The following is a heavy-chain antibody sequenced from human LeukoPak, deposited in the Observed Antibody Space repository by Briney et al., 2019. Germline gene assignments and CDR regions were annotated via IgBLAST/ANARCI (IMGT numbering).Heavy chain of an antibody. CDR1: GDSVSSNSAA. CDR3: ARGSYTSTWF. V-gene: IGHV6-1*01. J-gene: IGHJ4*02. Sequence: SQTLSLTCAISGDSVSSNSAAWSWIRQSPSRGLEWLGRTYYRSEWYTEYAVSVKSRITINPDTPKNQFSLQLNSVTPEDTAVYYCARGSYTSTWFWGQGTLVTVSS. D-gene: IGHD6-13*01. CDR2: TYYRSEWYT.